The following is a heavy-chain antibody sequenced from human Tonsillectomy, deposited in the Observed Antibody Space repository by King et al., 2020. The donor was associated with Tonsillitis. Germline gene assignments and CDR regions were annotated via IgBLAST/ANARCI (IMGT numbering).Heavy chain of an antibody. J-gene: IGHJ6*02. Sequence: VQLVESGGGLVQPGGSLRLSCAASGFSFGSYAMSWVRQASGKGLEWVSGISGSGGTIYYAHSVKGRFTISRDTSKNTLYLQMNSLRGEDTGVYYCAKDSGNNYYDMDVWGQGTTVTVSS. CDR1: GFSFGSYA. CDR2: ISGSGGTI. V-gene: IGHV3-23*04. CDR3: AKDSGNNYYDMDV.